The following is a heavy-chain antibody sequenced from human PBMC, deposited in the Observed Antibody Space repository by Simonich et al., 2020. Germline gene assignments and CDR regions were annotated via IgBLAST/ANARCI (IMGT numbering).Heavy chain of an antibody. CDR1: GGSFSGYY. V-gene: IGHV4-34*01. CDR2: IYYSGST. J-gene: IGHJ4*02. Sequence: QVQLQQWGAGLLKPSETLSLTCAVYGGSFSGYYWSWIRQPPGKGLEWIGSIYYSGSTSYNPSLRSRVTISVDTSKNQFSLKLSSVTAADTAVYYCARHAAGVFDYWGQGTLVTVSS. D-gene: IGHD7-27*01. CDR3: ARHAAGVFDY.